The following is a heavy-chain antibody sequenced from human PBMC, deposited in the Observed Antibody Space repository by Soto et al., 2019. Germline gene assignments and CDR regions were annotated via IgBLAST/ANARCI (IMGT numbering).Heavy chain of an antibody. Sequence: PGEALTISCKGSGYSFTSFWNGFVRQMPGKGLEGMGVIYPGDSDTRYSPSFQGQVTISADKSISTAYLQWSSLKASDTAMYYCARLLHCSSTSCRPYYYYYGMDVWGQGTTVTVSS. CDR2: IYPGDSDT. CDR1: GYSFTSFW. D-gene: IGHD2-2*01. CDR3: ARLLHCSSTSCRPYYYYYGMDV. V-gene: IGHV5-51*01. J-gene: IGHJ6*02.